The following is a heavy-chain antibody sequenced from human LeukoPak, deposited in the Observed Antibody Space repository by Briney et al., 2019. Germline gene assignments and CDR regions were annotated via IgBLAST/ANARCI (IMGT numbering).Heavy chain of an antibody. CDR1: GYTFTSYG. CDR2: ISAYNGNT. CDR3: ARENVYYDSSDYCPRFDY. Sequence: ASVKVSCKASGYTFTSYGISWLRQAPGQGLDCMGWISAYNGNTNYAQNLQVRVTMTTDTSTSTAYMELRSLRSDDTAVYYCARENVYYDSSDYCPRFDYWGQGTLVTVSS. J-gene: IGHJ4*02. D-gene: IGHD3-22*01. V-gene: IGHV1-18*01.